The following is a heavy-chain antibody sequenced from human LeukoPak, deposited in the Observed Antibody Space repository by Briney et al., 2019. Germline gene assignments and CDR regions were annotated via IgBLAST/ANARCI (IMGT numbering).Heavy chain of an antibody. CDR3: ARDLAYSRLDY. J-gene: IGHJ4*02. CDR2: INPEGSEK. Sequence: GGSLRLSCAVSGLTFSSSWMDWVRQAPGKGLEWVASINPEGSEKYSVDSVKGRFTISRDNAKNSLYLQMDSLRVEDTASYYCARDLAYSRLDYWGQGMLVTVSS. CDR1: GLTFSSSW. D-gene: IGHD5-18*01. V-gene: IGHV3-7*01.